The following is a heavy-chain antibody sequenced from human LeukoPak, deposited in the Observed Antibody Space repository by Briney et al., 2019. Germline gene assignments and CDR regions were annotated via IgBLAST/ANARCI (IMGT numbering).Heavy chain of an antibody. CDR3: AGLSSILYYYMDV. CDR1: GGTFSSYA. CDR2: IIPIFGTA. Sequence: SVKVSCKASGGTFSSYAISWVRQAPGQGLEWMGGIIPIFGTANYAQKFQGKVTITTDESTSTAYMELSSLRSEDTAVYYCAGLSSILYYYMDVWGKGTTVTVSS. J-gene: IGHJ6*03. V-gene: IGHV1-69*05.